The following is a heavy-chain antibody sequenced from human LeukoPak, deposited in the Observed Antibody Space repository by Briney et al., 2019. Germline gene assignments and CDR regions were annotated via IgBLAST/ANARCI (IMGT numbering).Heavy chain of an antibody. CDR3: AKGSTNARPYYFDY. Sequence: GSLRLSCAASGFTFSSYVMSWVRQAPGQLLEWVSAIAGGSDYTYYSDSVKGRFTISRDNSKNALYLQMNSLRADDTAVYYCAKGSTNARPYYFDYWGQGTLVTVSS. V-gene: IGHV3-23*01. J-gene: IGHJ4*02. CDR2: IAGGSDYT. CDR1: GFTFSSYV. D-gene: IGHD2-8*01.